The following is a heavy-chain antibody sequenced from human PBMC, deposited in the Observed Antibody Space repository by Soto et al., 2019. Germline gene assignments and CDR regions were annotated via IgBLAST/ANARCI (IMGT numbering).Heavy chain of an antibody. Sequence: GGSLRLSCAASGFTFSSYAMRWVRQAPGEGLEWVSAISGSGGSTYDADSVKGRFTIPRDNSKNTLYLQMNSLRAEDTDVYYCTRSYYGSGYYGSFDYWGQGTPVTVSS. CDR3: TRSYYGSGYYGSFDY. CDR1: GFTFSSYA. D-gene: IGHD3-10*01. CDR2: ISGSGGST. V-gene: IGHV3-23*01. J-gene: IGHJ4*02.